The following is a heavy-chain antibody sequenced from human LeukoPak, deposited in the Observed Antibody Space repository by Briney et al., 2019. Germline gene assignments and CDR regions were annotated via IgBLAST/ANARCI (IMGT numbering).Heavy chain of an antibody. V-gene: IGHV3-7*01. CDR1: GLSISGQW. D-gene: IGHD3-16*02. CDR2: IKHDGSEE. J-gene: IGHJ4*02. Sequence: GGSLRLSCVASGLSISGQWMNWVRQAPGQGLEWVANIKHDGSEEYYVDSVKGRFTDSRDDGRNSVSLQMNSVRAEDTAVYYCGYTNNFYHWGQGTLVVVSS. CDR3: GYTNNFYH.